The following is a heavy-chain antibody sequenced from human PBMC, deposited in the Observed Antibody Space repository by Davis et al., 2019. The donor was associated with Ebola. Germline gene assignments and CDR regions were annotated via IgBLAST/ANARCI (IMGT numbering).Heavy chain of an antibody. V-gene: IGHV3-30*02. J-gene: IGHJ6*02. CDR1: GFTFSSYG. Sequence: PGGSLRLSCAASGFTFSSYGMHWVRPAPGKGLGWVAFIRYDGSNKYYADSVKGRFTISRDNSKNTLYLQMNSLRAEDTAVYYCATFRYCSGGSCYSPRGMDVWGQGTTVTVSS. CDR3: ATFRYCSGGSCYSPRGMDV. D-gene: IGHD2-15*01. CDR2: IRYDGSNK.